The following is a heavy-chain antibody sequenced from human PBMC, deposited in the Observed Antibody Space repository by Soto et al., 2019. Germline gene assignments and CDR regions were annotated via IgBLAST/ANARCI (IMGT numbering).Heavy chain of an antibody. J-gene: IGHJ4*02. CDR3: ARREGGPRWGSIDY. CDR2: INPNSGGT. V-gene: IGHV1-2*04. Sequence: QVQLVQSGAEVKKPGASVKVSCKASGYTFAGYYMHWVRQAPGQGLEWMGWINPNSGGTNYAQKFQGWVTMTRDTSISTAYMQLSRLRSDDTAVYYCARREGGPRWGSIDYWGQGTMVTVSS. CDR1: GYTFAGYY. D-gene: IGHD2-21*01.